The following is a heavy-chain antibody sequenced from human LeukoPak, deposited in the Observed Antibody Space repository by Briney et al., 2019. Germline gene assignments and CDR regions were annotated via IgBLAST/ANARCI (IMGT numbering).Heavy chain of an antibody. CDR3: ARGGRLVPYY. CDR1: GGSFSGYY. V-gene: IGHV4-34*01. D-gene: IGHD3-9*01. Sequence: SETLSLTCAVYGGSFSGYYWSWIRQPPGKGLEWIGEINHSGSTNYNPSLKSRVTISVDTSKNQFSLKLSSVTAADTAVYYCARGGRLVPYYWGQGTLVTVSS. J-gene: IGHJ4*02. CDR2: INHSGST.